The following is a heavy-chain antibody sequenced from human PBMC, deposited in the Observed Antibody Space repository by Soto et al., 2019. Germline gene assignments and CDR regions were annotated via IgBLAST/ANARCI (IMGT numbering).Heavy chain of an antibody. D-gene: IGHD6-13*01. CDR2: INHSGST. CDR3: ARGMGSSSWETHDGIYFDY. V-gene: IGHV4-34*01. Sequence: SETLSLTCAVYGGSFSGYYWSWIRQPPGKGLEWIGEINHSGSTNYNPSLKSRVTISVDTSKNQFSLKLSSVTAADTAVYYCARGMGSSSWETHDGIYFDYWGQGTLVTVSS. CDR1: GGSFSGYY. J-gene: IGHJ4*02.